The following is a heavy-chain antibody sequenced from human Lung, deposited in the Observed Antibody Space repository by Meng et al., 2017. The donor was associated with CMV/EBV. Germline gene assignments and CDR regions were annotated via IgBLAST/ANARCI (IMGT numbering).Heavy chain of an antibody. D-gene: IGHD6-13*01. CDR1: GFTVNTNY. J-gene: IGHJ4*02. CDR2: IYSGGRT. V-gene: IGHV3-53*01. CDR3: AKYPQTYPYSSSS. Sequence: ESXKISXAASGFTVNTNYMSWVRQAPGKGLECVPVIYSGGRTYYADSVKGRFTISRDNSKNTLYLQMNSLRAEDTAMYYCAKYPQTYPYSSSSWGQGTLVTVSS.